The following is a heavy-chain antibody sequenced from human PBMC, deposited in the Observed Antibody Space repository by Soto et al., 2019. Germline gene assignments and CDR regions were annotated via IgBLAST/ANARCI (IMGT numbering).Heavy chain of an antibody. Sequence: LRLSCAASGFTFDDYAMHWVRQAPGKGLEWVSGISWNSGSIGYADSVKGRFTISRDNAKNSLYLQMNSLRAEDTALYYCAKSRPGYDILTGYYDAFDIWGQGTMVTVSS. CDR2: ISWNSGSI. J-gene: IGHJ3*02. D-gene: IGHD3-9*01. V-gene: IGHV3-9*01. CDR3: AKSRPGYDILTGYYDAFDI. CDR1: GFTFDDYA.